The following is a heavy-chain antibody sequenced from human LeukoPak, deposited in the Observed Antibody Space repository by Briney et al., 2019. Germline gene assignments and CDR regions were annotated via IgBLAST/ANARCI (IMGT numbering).Heavy chain of an antibody. CDR2: ISGSGGST. D-gene: IGHD4-23*01. CDR3: AKRTVVTPWYFDY. Sequence: GGPLRLSCAASGFTFSSYAMSWVRQAPGKGLEWVSAISGSGGSTYYADSVKGRFTISRDNSKNTLYLQMNSLRAEDTAVYYCAKRTVVTPWYFDYWGQGTLVTVSS. V-gene: IGHV3-23*01. J-gene: IGHJ4*02. CDR1: GFTFSSYA.